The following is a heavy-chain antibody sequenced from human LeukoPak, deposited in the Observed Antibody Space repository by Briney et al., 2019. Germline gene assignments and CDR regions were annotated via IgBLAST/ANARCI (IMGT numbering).Heavy chain of an antibody. V-gene: IGHV1-46*01. CDR2: INPSGGST. D-gene: IGHD6-19*01. CDR3: ARGDVGYSSGWTPRAFDI. J-gene: IGHJ3*02. Sequence: GASVKVSCKVSGYTFTSYYLHWVRQAPGQGPEWMGIINPSGGSTTYAQNFQGRVTMTRDTSTSTVYMELSSLRSEDTAVYYCARGDVGYSSGWTPRAFDIWGQGTMVTVSS. CDR1: GYTFTSYY.